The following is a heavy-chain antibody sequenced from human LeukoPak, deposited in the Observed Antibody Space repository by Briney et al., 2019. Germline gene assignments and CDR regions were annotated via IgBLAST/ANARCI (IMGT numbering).Heavy chain of an antibody. J-gene: IGHJ4*02. V-gene: IGHV4-59*01. D-gene: IGHD3-10*01. CDR1: GGSFSGYY. CDR3: ARVIWGSGSYFFDY. Sequence: PSETLSLTCAVCGGSFSGYYWSWIRQPPGKGLEWIGYIYYSGSTNYNPSLKSRVTISVDTSKNQFSLKLSSVTAADTAVYYCARVIWGSGSYFFDYWGQGTLVTVSS. CDR2: IYYSGST.